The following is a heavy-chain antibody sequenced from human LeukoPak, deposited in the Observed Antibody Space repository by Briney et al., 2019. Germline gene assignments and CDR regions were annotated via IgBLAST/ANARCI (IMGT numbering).Heavy chain of an antibody. CDR3: ARFGDYGEY. Sequence: GGSLRLSCAASGFTFSNYAMSWVRQAPGRGLEWVLGISNSGGDTQYADSVKGRFTISRDNSKNTLHLQMSSLRADDSALYYCARFGDYGEYWGQGTLVIVSS. CDR2: ISNSGGDT. D-gene: IGHD4-17*01. J-gene: IGHJ4*02. CDR1: GFTFSNYA. V-gene: IGHV3-23*01.